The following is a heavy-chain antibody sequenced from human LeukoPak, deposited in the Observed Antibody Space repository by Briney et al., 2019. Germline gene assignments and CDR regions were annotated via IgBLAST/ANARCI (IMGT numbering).Heavy chain of an antibody. CDR1: GFTFSSYW. CDR2: IKQDGSEK. CDR3: ARGEYYDFWSGYRGTVSAGY. J-gene: IGHJ1*01. V-gene: IGHV3-7*04. D-gene: IGHD3-3*01. Sequence: GGSLRLSCAASGFTFSSYWMSWVRQAPGKGLEWVANIKQDGSEKYYVDSVKGRFTISRDNAKNSLYLQMNSLRAEDTAVYYCARGEYYDFWSGYRGTVSAGYWGQGTLVTVSS.